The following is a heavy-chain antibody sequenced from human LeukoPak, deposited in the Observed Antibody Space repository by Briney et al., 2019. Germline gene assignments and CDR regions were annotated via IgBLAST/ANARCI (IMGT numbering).Heavy chain of an antibody. D-gene: IGHD6-19*01. V-gene: IGHV4-59*08. J-gene: IGHJ4*02. Sequence: SETLSLTCTVSGGSMSPYHWGWIRQPPGKGLEWTGYIYYSGSTNYNPSLNSRVTISVDTPKNQFSLRLSSVTAADTAIYYCARAVSGRFDYWGQGTLVTVSS. CDR1: GGSMSPYH. CDR2: IYYSGST. CDR3: ARAVSGRFDY.